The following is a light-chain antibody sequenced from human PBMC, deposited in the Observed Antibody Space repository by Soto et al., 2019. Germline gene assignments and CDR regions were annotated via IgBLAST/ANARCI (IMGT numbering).Light chain of an antibody. CDR1: QSGSSS. CDR2: DAS. Sequence: EIVWTQSQATLSLSPGERATLSCRASQSGSSSLGWYQQKPGHAPRLLIYDASNRATGIPARFSGSGSGADFTLTISSLEPEDFAVFYCQQRSNWPLTFGGGTKVEI. J-gene: IGKJ4*01. V-gene: IGKV3-11*01. CDR3: QQRSNWPLT.